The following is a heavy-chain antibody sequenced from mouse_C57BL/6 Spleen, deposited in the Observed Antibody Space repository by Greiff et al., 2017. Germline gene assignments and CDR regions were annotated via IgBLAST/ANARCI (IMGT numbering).Heavy chain of an antibody. D-gene: IGHD2-4*01. V-gene: IGHV1-74*01. J-gene: IGHJ4*01. CDR1: GYTFTSYW. Sequence: QVQLQQPGAELVKPGASVKVSCKASGYTFTSYWMHWVKQRPGQGLEWIGRIHPSDSDTNYNQKFKGKATLTADKSSSTAYMQFSSLTSEDSAIYYCARYDYDYDGGHYYAMDYWGQGTSVTVSS. CDR3: ARYDYDYDGGHYYAMDY. CDR2: IHPSDSDT.